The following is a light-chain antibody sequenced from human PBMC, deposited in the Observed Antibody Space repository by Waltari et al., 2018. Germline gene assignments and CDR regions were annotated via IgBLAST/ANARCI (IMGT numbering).Light chain of an antibody. CDR3: QTHERLPAT. V-gene: IGKV3-20*01. J-gene: IGKJ1*01. CDR2: GAI. Sequence: EIVLTQSPGTLSLSPGERATLSCRASQNIGRYLVLYPQKPGQAPRLHIYGAIWRATGTPDSFSGSGSGTDFSLTISRLEPEDFAVYYCQTHERLPATFGHGTKVAIK. CDR1: QNIGRY.